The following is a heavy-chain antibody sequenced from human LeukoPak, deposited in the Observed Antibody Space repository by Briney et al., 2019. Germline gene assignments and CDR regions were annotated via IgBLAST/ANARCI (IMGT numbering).Heavy chain of an antibody. Sequence: GGSLRLSCTVSGLTFGTYTMNWIRQAPGKELEWVAAISFDGSDRFYADSVKGRFTVSRDNSKNTLFLEMESLRADDSAIYFCARSLIRPYFDYWGQGTLLTVSS. D-gene: IGHD6-6*01. J-gene: IGHJ4*02. CDR1: GLTFGTYT. CDR3: ARSLIRPYFDY. CDR2: ISFDGSDR. V-gene: IGHV3-30*04.